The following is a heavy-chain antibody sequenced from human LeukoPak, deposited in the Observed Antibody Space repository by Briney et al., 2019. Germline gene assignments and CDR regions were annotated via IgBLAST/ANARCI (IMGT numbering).Heavy chain of an antibody. CDR2: ISSSSSYI. J-gene: IGHJ4*02. D-gene: IGHD6-19*01. Sequence: TGGSLRLSCAASGFTFDDYGMNWVRQAPGKGLEWVSCISSSSSYIYNAESVKGRFTISRDNAKKSLYLQMNSLRAEDTAVYYCVRDREGQWLVNGFDYWGQGTLVTVPS. CDR3: VRDREGQWLVNGFDY. V-gene: IGHV3-21*01. CDR1: GFTFDDYG.